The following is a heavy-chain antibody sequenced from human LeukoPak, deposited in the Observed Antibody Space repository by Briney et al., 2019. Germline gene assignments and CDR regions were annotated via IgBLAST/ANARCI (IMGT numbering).Heavy chain of an antibody. V-gene: IGHV3-23*01. J-gene: IGHJ4*02. CDR3: YLDSSGYYLEGPIDY. Sequence: GGSLRLSCAASGFTFSSYAMSWVRQAPGKGLEWVSAISGSGGSTYYADSVKGRFTISRDNSKNTLYLQMNSLRAEDTAVCYCYLDSSGYYLEGPIDYWGQGTLVTVSS. CDR1: GFTFSSYA. D-gene: IGHD3-22*01. CDR2: ISGSGGST.